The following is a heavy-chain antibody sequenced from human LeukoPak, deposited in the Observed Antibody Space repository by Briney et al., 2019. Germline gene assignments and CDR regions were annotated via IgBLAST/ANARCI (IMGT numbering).Heavy chain of an antibody. CDR1: GFIFSSYA. CDR3: ARPREAGSSSGWYFDY. J-gene: IGHJ4*02. V-gene: IGHV3-30-3*01. CDR2: ISFDGSNK. D-gene: IGHD6-19*01. Sequence: GRSLILSCAASGFIFSSYAMYWVRQAPGKGLEWVAVISFDGSNKIYAGSVKGRFTISRDDSKNTLYLQMNSLRPDDTAVYYCARPREAGSSSGWYFDYWGQGTLVTVSS.